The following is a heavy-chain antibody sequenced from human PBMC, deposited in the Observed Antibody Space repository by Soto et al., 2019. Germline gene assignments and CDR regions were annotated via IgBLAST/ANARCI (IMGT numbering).Heavy chain of an antibody. CDR2: INPSGGST. CDR3: ARDLQIEYSSSKNWFDP. J-gene: IGHJ5*02. CDR1: GYTFTSYY. D-gene: IGHD6-6*01. Sequence: ASVKVSCKASGYTFTSYYMHWVRLAPGQGLEWMGIINPSGGSTSYAQKFQGRVTMTRDTSTSTVYMELSSLRSEDTAVYYCARDLQIEYSSSKNWFDPWGQGTLVTVS. V-gene: IGHV1-46*03.